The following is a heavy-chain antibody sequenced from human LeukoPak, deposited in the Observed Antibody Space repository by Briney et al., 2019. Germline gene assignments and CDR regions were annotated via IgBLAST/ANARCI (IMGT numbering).Heavy chain of an antibody. J-gene: IGHJ4*02. D-gene: IGHD3-22*01. CDR3: ARGAENDSGGYYYPFGY. CDR1: GGSISSYY. V-gene: IGHV4-59*01. Sequence: SETLSLTCTVSGGSISSYYWSWIRQPPGKGLEGIGYIYYSGGTNYNPSPTSRGTITVDTSKNQFSLKLSSVTAADTAVYYCARGAENDSGGYYYPFGYWGQGTLVTVSS. CDR2: IYYSGGT.